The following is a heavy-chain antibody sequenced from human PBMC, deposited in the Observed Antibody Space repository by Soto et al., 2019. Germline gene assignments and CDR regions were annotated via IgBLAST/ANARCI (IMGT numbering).Heavy chain of an antibody. CDR3: ARVKGWNYHDY. V-gene: IGHV4-30-4*01. J-gene: IGHJ4*02. D-gene: IGHD6-19*01. CDR1: GGSISSGDYY. Sequence: SETLSLTCTVSGGSISSGDYYWSWIRQPPGKGLEWIGYIYYSGSTYYNPSLKSRVTISVDTSKNQFSLKLSSVTAADTAVYYCARVKGWNYHDYWGQGTLVTVSS. CDR2: IYYSGST.